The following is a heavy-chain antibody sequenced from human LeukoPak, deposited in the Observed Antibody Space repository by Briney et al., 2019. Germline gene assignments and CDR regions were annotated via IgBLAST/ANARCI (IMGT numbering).Heavy chain of an antibody. Sequence: PGGSLRLSCAASGFTFSSYAMSWVRQAPGKGLEWVSAISGSGGSTYYADSVKGRFTISRDNSKNTLYLQMNSLRAEDTAVYYCARASDSELGYCSSTSCYTFDYWGQGTLVTVSS. CDR1: GFTFSSYA. J-gene: IGHJ4*02. CDR2: ISGSGGST. D-gene: IGHD2-2*02. CDR3: ARASDSELGYCSSTSCYTFDY. V-gene: IGHV3-23*01.